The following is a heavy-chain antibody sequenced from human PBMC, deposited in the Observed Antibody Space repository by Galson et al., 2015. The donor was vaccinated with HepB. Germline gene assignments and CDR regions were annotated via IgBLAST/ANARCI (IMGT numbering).Heavy chain of an antibody. V-gene: IGHV1-18*01. CDR3: ARGGSDILTGTKDYFDY. J-gene: IGHJ4*02. D-gene: IGHD3-9*01. CDR2: ISAYNGNT. CDR1: GYTFTSYG. Sequence: SVKVSCKASGYTFTSYGISRVRQAPGQGLEWVGWISAYNGNTNYAQKLQGRVTMTTDTATTTAYMELKSLRYDDTAVYYCARGGSDILTGTKDYFDYWGQGTLVTVSS.